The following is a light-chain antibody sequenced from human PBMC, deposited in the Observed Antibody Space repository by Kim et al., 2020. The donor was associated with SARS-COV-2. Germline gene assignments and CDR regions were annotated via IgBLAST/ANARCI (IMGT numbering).Light chain of an antibody. CDR3: SSYTSSNTGV. CDR2: DVS. Sequence: SSTMSCTGTSSDVVGYYYVAGYQQHPGKAPNVMIYDVSNRPSGVSNRFSGSKSGNTASLTSSGLQAEDEADYYCSSYTSSNTGVFGGGTKVTVL. V-gene: IGLV2-14*03. J-gene: IGLJ3*02. CDR1: SSDVVGYYY.